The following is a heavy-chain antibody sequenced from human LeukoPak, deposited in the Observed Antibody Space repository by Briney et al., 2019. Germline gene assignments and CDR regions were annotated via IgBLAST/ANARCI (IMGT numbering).Heavy chain of an antibody. J-gene: IGHJ5*02. Sequence: SETLSLTCTVSGGSISSYYWTGIRQPPGKGLEWIGEINHSGSANYNPSLKSRVTISVDASKSQFSLRLRSVTAADTAVYYCARLTYSNNWFDPWGQGTLVTVSS. V-gene: IGHV4-34*01. CDR3: ARLTYSNNWFDP. D-gene: IGHD6-13*01. CDR1: GGSISSYY. CDR2: INHSGSA.